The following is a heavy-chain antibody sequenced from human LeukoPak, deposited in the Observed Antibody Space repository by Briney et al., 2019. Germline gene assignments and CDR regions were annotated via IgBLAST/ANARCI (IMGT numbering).Heavy chain of an antibody. Sequence: GGSLRLSCAASGFTFSSYSMNWVRQAPGKGLEWVSYISSSSSTIYYADSVKGRFTISRDNAKNSLYLQMNSLRAEDTAVYYCARGSSYDFWSGYYDTGFDYWGQGTLVTVSS. D-gene: IGHD3-3*01. V-gene: IGHV3-48*04. J-gene: IGHJ4*02. CDR3: ARGSSYDFWSGYYDTGFDY. CDR2: ISSSSSTI. CDR1: GFTFSSYS.